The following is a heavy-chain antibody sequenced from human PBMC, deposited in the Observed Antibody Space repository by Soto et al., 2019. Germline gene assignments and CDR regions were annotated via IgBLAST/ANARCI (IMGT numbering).Heavy chain of an antibody. D-gene: IGHD4-17*01. J-gene: IGHJ4*02. V-gene: IGHV3-30-3*01. CDR2: ISYDGSNK. Sequence: VGSLRLSCAASGFTFSSYAMHWVRQAPGKGLEWVAVISYDGSNKYYADSVKGRFTISRDNSKNTLYLQMNSLRAEDTAVYYCARGFLGYGDSFYYFDYWGQGTLVTVSS. CDR3: ARGFLGYGDSFYYFDY. CDR1: GFTFSSYA.